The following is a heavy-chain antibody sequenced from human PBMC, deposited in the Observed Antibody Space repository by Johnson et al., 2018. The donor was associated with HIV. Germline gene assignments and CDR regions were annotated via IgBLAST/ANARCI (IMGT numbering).Heavy chain of an antibody. V-gene: IGHV3-30-3*01. CDR1: GFTFNKYA. D-gene: IGHD1-26*01. Sequence: QVQLVESGGGVVQPGRSLRLSCAASGFTFNKYAIHWVRQAPGKGLEWVAVISYDGGNNYYADSVKGRFTISRDNSKNTLYLQMNSLRAEDTAVYYCARDSEWELGQEGAFDIWGQGTMVTVSS. CDR2: ISYDGGNN. CDR3: ARDSEWELGQEGAFDI. J-gene: IGHJ3*02.